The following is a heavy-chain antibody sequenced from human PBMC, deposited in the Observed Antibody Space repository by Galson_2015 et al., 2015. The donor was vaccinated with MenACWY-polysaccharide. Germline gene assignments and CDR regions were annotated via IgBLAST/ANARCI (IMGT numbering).Heavy chain of an antibody. CDR1: GDSVSGNSVA. CDR3: ARGLAVPGTIDYFDY. V-gene: IGHV6-1*01. Sequence: CAISGDSVSGNSVAWNWIRQAPSIGLEWLGRTDFRSKWYSDYAESVKRRISINADISKNQFSMQLNSETPEDTAVYYCARGLAVPGTIDYFDYWGQGNLVTVSS. CDR2: TDFRSKWYS. D-gene: IGHD1-1*01. J-gene: IGHJ4*02.